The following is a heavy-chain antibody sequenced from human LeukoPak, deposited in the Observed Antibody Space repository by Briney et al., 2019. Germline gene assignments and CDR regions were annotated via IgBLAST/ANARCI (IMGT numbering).Heavy chain of an antibody. CDR2: ISAYNGNT. Sequence: ASVKVSCKASGYTFTSYGISWVRQAPGQGLEWMGWISAYNGNTNYAQKLQGKVTLTTDTSTSTAYMELRSLTSDDTAVYYCARDNKTTKMAGGNDYWGQGTLVTVSS. CDR1: GYTFTSYG. D-gene: IGHD3-16*01. CDR3: ARDNKTTKMAGGNDY. J-gene: IGHJ4*02. V-gene: IGHV1-18*01.